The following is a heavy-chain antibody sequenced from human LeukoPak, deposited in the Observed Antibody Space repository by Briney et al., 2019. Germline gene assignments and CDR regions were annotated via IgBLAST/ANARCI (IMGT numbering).Heavy chain of an antibody. CDR1: GFTFSSYA. J-gene: IGHJ4*02. CDR2: ISGSGVST. V-gene: IGHV3-23*01. CDR3: AKDRARVTY. Sequence: GGSLRLSCAASGFTFSSYAMSWVRQAPGKGLEWVSSISGSGVSTFYADSVKGRYTISRDNSKNTLYLQMNSLRAEDTAVYYCAKDRARVTYWGQGTLVTVSS. D-gene: IGHD1-26*01.